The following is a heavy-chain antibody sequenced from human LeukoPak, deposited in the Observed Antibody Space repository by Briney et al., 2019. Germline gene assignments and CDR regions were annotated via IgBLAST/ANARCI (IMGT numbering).Heavy chain of an antibody. CDR2: MYHSGDT. Sequence: KPSETLSLTCTVSGYSVSSGYYWGWIRQPPGKGLEWIGSMYHSGDTYYNPSLKNRVAISVDTSKNQLSLKLSSVTAADTAVYYCARSKAHLSTSWYGTWFDPWGQGTLVTVSS. D-gene: IGHD2-2*01. CDR3: ARSKAHLSTSWYGTWFDP. J-gene: IGHJ5*02. CDR1: GYSVSSGYY. V-gene: IGHV4-38-2*02.